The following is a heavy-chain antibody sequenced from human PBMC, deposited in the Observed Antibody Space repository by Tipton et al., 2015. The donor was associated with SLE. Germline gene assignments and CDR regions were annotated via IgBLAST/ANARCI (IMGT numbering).Heavy chain of an antibody. CDR2: IADTGSP. CDR3: ARGHFQRWPPGGD. CDR1: GGSFSGYH. V-gene: IGHV4-34*01. J-gene: IGHJ4*02. Sequence: TLSLTCAVYGGSFSGYHWTWIRQPPGQGLEWIGEIADTGSPNYNPSLKSRVTISLDTSKSQFSPILNSLTAADTAVYYCARGHFQRWPPGGDWGQGTLVTVSS. D-gene: IGHD6-19*01.